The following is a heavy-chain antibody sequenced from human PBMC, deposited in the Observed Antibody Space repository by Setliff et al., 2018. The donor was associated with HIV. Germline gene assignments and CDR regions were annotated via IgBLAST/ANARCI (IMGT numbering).Heavy chain of an antibody. V-gene: IGHV4-38-2*02. CDR1: GYSISSDYY. CDR2: IYHSVNT. J-gene: IGHJ4*02. D-gene: IGHD3-10*01. Sequence: PSETLSLTCTVSGYSISSDYYWGWIRQSPGKGLEWIGNIYHSVNTYYNPSLKSRATISADATKNQFSLKLTSVTAADTAVYYCASIWFGESKPLDSWGQGMLVTVSS. CDR3: ASIWFGESKPLDS.